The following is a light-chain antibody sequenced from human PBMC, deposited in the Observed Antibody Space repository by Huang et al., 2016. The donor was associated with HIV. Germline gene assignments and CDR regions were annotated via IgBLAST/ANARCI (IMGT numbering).Light chain of an antibody. CDR3: QQPGS. V-gene: IGKV3-11*01. CDR1: QSVGGY. J-gene: IGKJ2*01. CDR2: DTS. Sequence: EIVLTQSLATLSLSPGERATLSCRASQSVGGYLAWYQQKPGQAPRLLIYDTSTRATGIPARFSGSGSETDFTLTISSLEPEDFAVDYCQQPGSFGQGTKVDIK.